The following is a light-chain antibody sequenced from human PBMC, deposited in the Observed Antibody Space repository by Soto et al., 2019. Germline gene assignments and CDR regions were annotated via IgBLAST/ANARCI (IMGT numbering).Light chain of an antibody. CDR2: GNN. Sequence: QSVLTQPPSVSGAPGQRVTISCTGSSSNIGAGYDVHWYQQLPETAPKLLMYGNNNRPLGVPDRFSGSKSGTSASLAITGLQAEDEADYYCQSYDSSLSGYYVFGTGTKLIVL. CDR3: QSYDSSLSGYYV. J-gene: IGLJ1*01. CDR1: SSNIGAGYD. V-gene: IGLV1-40*01.